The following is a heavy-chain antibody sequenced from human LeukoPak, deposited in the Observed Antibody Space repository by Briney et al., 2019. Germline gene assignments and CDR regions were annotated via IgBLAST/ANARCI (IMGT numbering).Heavy chain of an antibody. CDR2: IIPIFGTA. CDR1: GGTFSSYA. Sequence: GASVKVSCKASGGTFSSYAISWVRQAPGQGLEWMGGIIPIFGTANYAQKFQGRVTITADESTSTAYMELSSLRSEDTAVYYCAREGLHYYDSSGYYSFLSYWGQGTLVTVSS. J-gene: IGHJ4*02. CDR3: AREGLHYYDSSGYYSFLSY. D-gene: IGHD3-22*01. V-gene: IGHV1-69*13.